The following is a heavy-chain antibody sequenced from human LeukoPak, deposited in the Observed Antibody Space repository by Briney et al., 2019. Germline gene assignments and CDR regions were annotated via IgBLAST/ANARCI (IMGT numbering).Heavy chain of an antibody. CDR1: GFTFGHNA. CDR2: IYENGGTT. CDR3: ARGGTVHAFDI. V-gene: IGHV3-23*01. J-gene: IGHJ3*02. D-gene: IGHD3-16*01. Sequence: GGSLRLSCVASGFTFGHNAMAWVRQAPEKGLEFVSGIYENGGTTYFPDSVKGRFTISRDNSKNTLYLQMSSLRAEDTAMYFCARGGTVHAFDIWGQGTMVTVSS.